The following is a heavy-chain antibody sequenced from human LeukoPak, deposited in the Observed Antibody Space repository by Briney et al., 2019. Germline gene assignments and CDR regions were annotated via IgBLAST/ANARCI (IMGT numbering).Heavy chain of an antibody. V-gene: IGHV4-59*08. CDR3: ATGRSIRYFDY. J-gene: IGHJ4*02. D-gene: IGHD3-9*01. CDR1: GESFSGNF. Sequence: SETLSLTCAVSGESFSGNFWTWIRQPPGQGLEWIGYIHYSGTTNYNPSLKSRVTISVDTSKSQFSLQLTSATAADTAIYYCATGRSIRYFDYWGQGTLLSVSS. CDR2: IHYSGTT.